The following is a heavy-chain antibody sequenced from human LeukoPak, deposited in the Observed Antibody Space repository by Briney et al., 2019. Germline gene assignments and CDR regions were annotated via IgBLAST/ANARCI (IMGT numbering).Heavy chain of an antibody. V-gene: IGHV4-38-2*02. CDR1: GYSISGGYY. CDR2: IYHSGST. Sequence: SETLSLTCTVSGYSISGGYYWGWIRQPPGKGLEWIGNIYHSGSTYYNPSLKSRVTISVDTTKNQFSLRLSSVTAADTAVYYCARGGVVPAARFDYWGQGTLVIVSS. D-gene: IGHD2-2*01. CDR3: ARGGVVPAARFDY. J-gene: IGHJ4*02.